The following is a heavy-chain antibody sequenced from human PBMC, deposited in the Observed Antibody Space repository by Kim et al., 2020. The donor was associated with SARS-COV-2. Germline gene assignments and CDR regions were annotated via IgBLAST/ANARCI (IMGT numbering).Heavy chain of an antibody. CDR1: GFTFTSSA. J-gene: IGHJ4*02. Sequence: SVKVSCKASGFTFTSSAMQWVRQARGQRLEWIGWIVVGSGNTNYAQKFQERVTITRDMSTSTAYMELSSLRSEDTAVYYCAASTGQRITMVRGVKGIFDYWGQGTLVTVSS. D-gene: IGHD3-10*01. V-gene: IGHV1-58*02. CDR3: AASTGQRITMVRGVKGIFDY. CDR2: IVVGSGNT.